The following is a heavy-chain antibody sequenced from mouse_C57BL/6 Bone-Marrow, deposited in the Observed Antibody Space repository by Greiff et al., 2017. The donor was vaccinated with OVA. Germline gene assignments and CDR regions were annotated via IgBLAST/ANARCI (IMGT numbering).Heavy chain of an antibody. V-gene: IGHV1-54*01. D-gene: IGHD3-3*01. J-gene: IGHJ3*01. CDR2: INPGSGGT. CDR3: APSGTGFAY. CDR1: GYAFTNYL. Sequence: VQLQESGAELVRPGTSVKVSCKASGYAFTNYLIEWVKQRPGQGLEWIGVINPGSGGTNYNEKFKGKATLTADKSSSTAYMQLSSLTSEDSAVYFCAPSGTGFAYWGQGTLVTVSA.